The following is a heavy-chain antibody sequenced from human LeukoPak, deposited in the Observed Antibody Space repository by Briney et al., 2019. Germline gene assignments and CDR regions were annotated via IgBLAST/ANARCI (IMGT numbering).Heavy chain of an antibody. D-gene: IGHD2-15*01. Sequence: SETLSLTCAVYGGSFSGYYWSWIRQPPTKGLEWIGEINHRGSTNYNPSLKSRVTISVDTSKNQFSLKLSSLTAADTAVYYCARAVLSYCRGGSCPYFDYWGQGTLVTVSS. V-gene: IGHV4-34*01. J-gene: IGHJ4*01. CDR2: INHRGST. CDR1: GGSFSGYY. CDR3: ARAVLSYCRGGSCPYFDY.